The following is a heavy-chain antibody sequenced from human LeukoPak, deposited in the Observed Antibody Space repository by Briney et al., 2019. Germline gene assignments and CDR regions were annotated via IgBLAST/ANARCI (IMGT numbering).Heavy chain of an antibody. CDR3: VKGSDWGPHWYFDL. Sequence: PGRSLRLSCTASRFTFDDCAMHWVRQAPGQGLEWVSGISWNSGNIAYADSVKGRFTISRDNAKNSLYLQMNSLRAEDTAFYYCVKGSDWGPHWYFDLWGRGTLVTVSS. CDR1: RFTFDDCA. V-gene: IGHV3-9*01. D-gene: IGHD7-27*01. J-gene: IGHJ2*01. CDR2: ISWNSGNI.